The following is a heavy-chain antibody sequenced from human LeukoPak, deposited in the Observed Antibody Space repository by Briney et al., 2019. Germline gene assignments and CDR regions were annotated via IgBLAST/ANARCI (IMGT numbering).Heavy chain of an antibody. Sequence: SETLSLTCTVSGGSIRSSYYYWGWIRQPPGKGLEWIGSIYYSGSTYYNPSLKSRVTISVDTSKNQFSLKLSSVTAADTAVYYCARQRGMITIFGVVIIGWFDPWGQGTLVTVSS. CDR1: GGSIRSSYYY. D-gene: IGHD3-3*01. CDR3: ARQRGMITIFGVVIIGWFDP. CDR2: IYYSGST. J-gene: IGHJ5*02. V-gene: IGHV4-39*01.